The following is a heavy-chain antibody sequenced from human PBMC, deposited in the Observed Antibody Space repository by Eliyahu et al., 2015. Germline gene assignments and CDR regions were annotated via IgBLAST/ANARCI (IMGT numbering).Heavy chain of an antibody. V-gene: IGHV1-8*01. Sequence: QVQLVQSGAEVKKPGASVKVSCKASGYTFTXYDINWVRQATGQGLEWMGWMNPNSGNTGYAQKFQGRVTMTRNTSISTAYMELSSLRSEDTAVYYCARSPPMVVVPAADFDYWGQGTLVTVSS. CDR2: MNPNSGNT. CDR3: ARSPPMVVVPAADFDY. J-gene: IGHJ4*02. D-gene: IGHD2-2*01. CDR1: GYTFTXYD.